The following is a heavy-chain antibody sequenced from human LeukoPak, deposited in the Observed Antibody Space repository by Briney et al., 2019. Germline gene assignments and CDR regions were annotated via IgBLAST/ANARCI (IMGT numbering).Heavy chain of an antibody. J-gene: IGHJ3*02. CDR2: ISWNSGSI. CDR1: GFTFDDYA. V-gene: IGHV3-9*01. CDR3: AKTKSSADDAFDI. Sequence: GGSLRLSCAASGFTFDDYAMHWVRQAPGKGLEWVSGISWNSGSIGYADSVKGRFTISRDNAKNSLYLQMNSLRAEDTALYYCAKTKSSADDAFDIWGQGTMVTVSS. D-gene: IGHD3-22*01.